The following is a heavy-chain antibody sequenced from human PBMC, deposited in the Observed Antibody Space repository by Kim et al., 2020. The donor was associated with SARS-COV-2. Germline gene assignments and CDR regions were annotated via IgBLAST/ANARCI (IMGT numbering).Heavy chain of an antibody. Sequence: SETLSLTCTVSGGSISSSSYYWGWIRQPPGKGLEWIGSIYYSGSTYYNPSLKSRVTISVDTSKNQFSLKLSSVTAADTAVYYCARSIALDPPVQHWGQGTLVTVSS. CDR3: ARSIALDPPVQH. J-gene: IGHJ1*01. CDR2: IYYSGST. D-gene: IGHD2-15*01. CDR1: GGSISSSSYY. V-gene: IGHV4-39*01.